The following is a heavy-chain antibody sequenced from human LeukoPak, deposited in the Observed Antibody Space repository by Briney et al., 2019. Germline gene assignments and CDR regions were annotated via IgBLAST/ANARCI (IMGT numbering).Heavy chain of an antibody. CDR2: ISSGSGTI. D-gene: IGHD3-10*01. J-gene: IGHJ4*02. V-gene: IGHV3-48*02. Sequence: GGSLRLSCAASGFTFSTYSMKWVRQAPGKGLEWVSYISSGSGTIRYADSVKGRFTISRDNAKNSLYLHMSSLRDEDTAVYYCAGDSGYAFDYWGRGTLVTASS. CDR1: GFTFSTYS. CDR3: AGDSGYAFDY.